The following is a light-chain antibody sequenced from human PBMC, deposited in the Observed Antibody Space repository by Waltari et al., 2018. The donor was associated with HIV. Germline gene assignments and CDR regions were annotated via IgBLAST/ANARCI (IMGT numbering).Light chain of an antibody. J-gene: IGKJ2*01. Sequence: DIVMTQTPKSSRVTVGQPASISCKASQSLVHSDGKTYLSWIHLRPGQPPRLLVFETSNRIAGVPDRFSGGGTRTDFTLEISRVAAEDVGIYYCMQATDFPRTFGQGTKLEIK. V-gene: IGKV2-24*01. CDR2: ETS. CDR1: QSLVHSDGKTY. CDR3: MQATDFPRT.